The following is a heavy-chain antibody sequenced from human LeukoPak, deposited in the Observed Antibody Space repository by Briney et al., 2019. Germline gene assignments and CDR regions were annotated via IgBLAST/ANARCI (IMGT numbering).Heavy chain of an antibody. V-gene: IGHV3-7*01. Sequence: PGGSLRLSCAASGFSFTNYWMSWVRQAPGKGLEWVANIKQDGSEKNYVDSVKGRFTISRDNAQNSLHLQMNSLRAEDTAVFYCARDRPTGDFDCWGQGTLVTVSS. CDR1: GFSFTNYW. CDR3: ARDRPTGDFDC. CDR2: IKQDGSEK. J-gene: IGHJ4*02. D-gene: IGHD7-27*01.